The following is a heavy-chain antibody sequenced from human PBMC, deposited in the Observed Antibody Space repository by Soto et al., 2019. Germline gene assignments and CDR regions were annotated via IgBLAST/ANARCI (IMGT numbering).Heavy chain of an antibody. CDR1: GLTLSSYR. J-gene: IGHJ4*02. D-gene: IGHD3-10*01. CDR3: ARDIGGFGELFPY. V-gene: IGHV3-21*01. CDR2: ISSSSSYI. Sequence: GGALRHSFAASGLTLSSYRINWGRQAPGKGLEWVSSISSSSSYIYYADSVKGRFTISRDNAKNSLYLQMNSLRAEDTAVYYCARDIGGFGELFPYWGQGTLVTVSS.